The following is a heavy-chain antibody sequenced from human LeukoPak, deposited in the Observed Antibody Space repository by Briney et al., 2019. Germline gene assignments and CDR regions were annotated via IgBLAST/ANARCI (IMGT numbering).Heavy chain of an antibody. CDR3: AGGPVVPAAKYYYYYYGMDV. J-gene: IGHJ6*02. CDR2: ISSSSSTI. CDR1: GFTFSSYA. D-gene: IGHD2-2*01. Sequence: GGSLRLSCEASGFTFSSYAMSWVRQAPGKGLEWVSYISSSSSTIYYADSVKGRFTISRDNAKNSLYLQMNSLRAEDTAVYYCAGGPVVPAAKYYYYYYGMDVWGQGTTVTVSS. V-gene: IGHV3-48*01.